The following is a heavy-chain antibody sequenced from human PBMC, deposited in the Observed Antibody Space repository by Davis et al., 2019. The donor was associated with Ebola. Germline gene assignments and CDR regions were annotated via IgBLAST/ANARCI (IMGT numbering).Heavy chain of an antibody. CDR2: INPSGGST. V-gene: IGHV1-46*01. CDR3: AGPSPPFSMGSGYDQYYYGMDV. D-gene: IGHD5-12*01. CDR1: GYTFTSYY. Sequence: ASVKVSCKASGYTFTSYYMHWVRQAPGQGLEWMGIINPSGGSTSYAQKFQGRVTMTRDTSTSTVYMELSSLRSEDTAVYYCAGPSPPFSMGSGYDQYYYGMDVWGQGTTVTVSS. J-gene: IGHJ6*02.